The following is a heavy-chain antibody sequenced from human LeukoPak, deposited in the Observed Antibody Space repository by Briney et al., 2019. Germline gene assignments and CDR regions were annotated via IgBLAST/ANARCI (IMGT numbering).Heavy chain of an antibody. D-gene: IGHD1-26*01. CDR1: GFTFSSYA. CDR2: ISYDGSNK. Sequence: SGGSLRLSCAASGFTFSSYAMHWVRQAPGKGLEWMAVISYDGSNKYYADSVKGRFTISRDNSKNTLYLQMNSLRAEDTAVYYCARELLRSYHFGARAFDIWGQGTMVTVSS. V-gene: IGHV3-30-3*01. CDR3: ARELLRSYHFGARAFDI. J-gene: IGHJ3*02.